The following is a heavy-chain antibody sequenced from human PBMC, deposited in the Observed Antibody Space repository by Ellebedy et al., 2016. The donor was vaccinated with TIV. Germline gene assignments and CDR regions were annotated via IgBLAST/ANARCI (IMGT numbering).Heavy chain of an antibody. J-gene: IGHJ5*02. D-gene: IGHD2-2*01. CDR1: GYTFTSYA. CDR2: INAGNGNT. Sequence: ASVKVSCKASGYTFTSYAMHWVRQAPGQRLEWMGWINAGNGNTKYSQKFQGRVTITRDTSASTAYMELSSLRSEDTAVYYCARGGVVVPAAMGWFDPWGQGTLVTVSS. CDR3: ARGGVVVPAAMGWFDP. V-gene: IGHV1-3*01.